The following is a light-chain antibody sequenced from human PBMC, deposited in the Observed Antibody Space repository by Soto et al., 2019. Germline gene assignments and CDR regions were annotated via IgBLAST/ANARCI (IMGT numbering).Light chain of an antibody. CDR1: SSGVGGYNY. CDR2: DVR. V-gene: IGLV2-14*01. CDR3: TSYSSSGTLDYV. J-gene: IGLJ1*01. Sequence: QSALTQPASVSGSPGQSITISCTGTSSGVGGYNYVSWYQQHPGKAPKLMIYDVRNRPSGVPNRFSGSKSGNTASLTISGLQAEDDADYYCTSYSSSGTLDYVFGTGTKVTVL.